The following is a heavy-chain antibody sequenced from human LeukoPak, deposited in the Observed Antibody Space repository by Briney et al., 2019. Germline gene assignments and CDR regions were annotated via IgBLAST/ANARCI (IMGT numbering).Heavy chain of an antibody. CDR2: IYYSGST. Sequence: SETLSLTCTVSGGSISSGSYYWGWIRQPPGKGLEWIGSIYYSGSTYYNPSLKSRVTISVDTSKNQFSLKLSSVTAADTAVYYCARPSGGYYGSGSYYNGEYMDVWGKGTTVTISS. D-gene: IGHD3-10*01. CDR1: GGSISSGSYY. V-gene: IGHV4-39*01. CDR3: ARPSGGYYGSGSYYNGEYMDV. J-gene: IGHJ6*03.